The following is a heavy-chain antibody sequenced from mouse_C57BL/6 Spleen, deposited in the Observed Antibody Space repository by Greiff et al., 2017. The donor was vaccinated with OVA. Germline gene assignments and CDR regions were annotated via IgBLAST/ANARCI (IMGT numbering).Heavy chain of an antibody. CDR2: ISSGSSTI. D-gene: IGHD1-1*01. V-gene: IGHV5-17*01. Sequence: EVQLQQSGAGLVKPGASLTLSCAASGFTFTDYGMHWVRQAPEKGLEWVAYISSGSSTIYYADTVKGRFTISRDNATNTLFLQLTRLRSKATAMYYIAKPYYYSCSNDEIDYWGQGTTVTVSS. CDR1: GFTFTDYG. J-gene: IGHJ4*01. CDR3: AKPYYYSCSNDEIDY.